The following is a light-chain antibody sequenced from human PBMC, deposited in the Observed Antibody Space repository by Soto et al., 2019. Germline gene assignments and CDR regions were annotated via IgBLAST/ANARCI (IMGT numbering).Light chain of an antibody. Sequence: SALTQPSSVSGSPGQSITISCTGTSTDVGGYNYVSWYQHHPDKAPKLVIYEVSNRPSGVSDRFSGSKSGNTASLTISGLQAEDESDYYCGSYTSANSPFVFGTGTKLTVL. CDR2: EVS. J-gene: IGLJ1*01. CDR1: STDVGGYNY. V-gene: IGLV2-14*01. CDR3: GSYTSANSPFV.